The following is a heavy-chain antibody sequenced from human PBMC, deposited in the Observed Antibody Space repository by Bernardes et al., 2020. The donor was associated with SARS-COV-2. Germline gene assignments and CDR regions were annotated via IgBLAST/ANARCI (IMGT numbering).Heavy chain of an antibody. CDR1: GYTLTELS. D-gene: IGHD3-22*01. CDR2: FDPEDGET. V-gene: IGHV1-24*01. Sequence: ASVKVSCKVSGYTLTELSMHWVRQAPGKGLEWMGGFDPEDGETIYAQKFQGRVTMTEDTSTDTAYMELSSLRSEDTAVYYCATAAYDSSGYYLPYFDYWGQGTLVSVCS. J-gene: IGHJ4*02. CDR3: ATAAYDSSGYYLPYFDY.